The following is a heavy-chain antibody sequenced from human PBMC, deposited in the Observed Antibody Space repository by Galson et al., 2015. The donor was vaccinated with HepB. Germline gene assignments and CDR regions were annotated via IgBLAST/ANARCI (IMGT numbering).Heavy chain of an antibody. Sequence: SVKVSCKASRGTFSNYTFTWVRQAPGQGLEWMGGIIPFFGAVDYAQKFQGRVTIIADEYTSTAYMELSSLISDDTAVYYCARDSALHHGTKTPAAGDWGQGTLVTVSS. J-gene: IGHJ4*02. D-gene: IGHD2-8*01. V-gene: IGHV1-69*13. CDR2: IIPFFGAV. CDR3: ARDSALHHGTKTPAAGD. CDR1: RGTFSNYT.